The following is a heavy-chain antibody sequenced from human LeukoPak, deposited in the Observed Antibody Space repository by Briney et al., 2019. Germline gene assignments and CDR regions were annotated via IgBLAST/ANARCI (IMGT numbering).Heavy chain of an antibody. Sequence: GVSLRLSCAASGFPFSSYGMHGVRQAPGEGLVGGTVIWYDGSNKYYADSVKGRFTISRDNSKNTLYLQMNSLRAEDTAVYYCAREEDYYDSSGQSYWGQGTLVTVSS. V-gene: IGHV3-33*01. CDR3: AREEDYYDSSGQSY. D-gene: IGHD3-22*01. CDR1: GFPFSSYG. J-gene: IGHJ4*02. CDR2: IWYDGSNK.